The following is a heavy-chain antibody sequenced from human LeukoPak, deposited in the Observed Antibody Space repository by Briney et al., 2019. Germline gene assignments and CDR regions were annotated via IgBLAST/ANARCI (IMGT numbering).Heavy chain of an antibody. Sequence: KPSETLSLTCAVSVYSLSIGYYWGWIRQPPGKGLEWIGSIYHSGSTYYNQSLKSRVTISVETSKRQFYLKLSSVTAADTAVYYCARHHADYDFWSGYLLNWLDHWGQGTLVTVSS. CDR3: ARHHADYDFWSGYLLNWLDH. V-gene: IGHV4-38-2*01. J-gene: IGHJ5*02. CDR2: IYHSGST. D-gene: IGHD3-3*01. CDR1: VYSLSIGYY.